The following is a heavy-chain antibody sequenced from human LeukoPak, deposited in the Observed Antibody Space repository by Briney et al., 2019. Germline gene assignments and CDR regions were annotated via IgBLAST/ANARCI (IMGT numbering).Heavy chain of an antibody. CDR1: GGSISSYY. CDR2: IYISGST. D-gene: IGHD3-22*01. J-gene: IGHJ3*02. V-gene: IGHV4-4*07. Sequence: PSEALSLTCTVSGGSISSYYWSWIRQPAGEGLEWIGHIYISGSTKYSPSLKSRVTMSADTSKNQFSLKLSSVTAADTAVYYCARVADYYDSSGYSPGAFDIWGQGTMVTVSS. CDR3: ARVADYYDSSGYSPGAFDI.